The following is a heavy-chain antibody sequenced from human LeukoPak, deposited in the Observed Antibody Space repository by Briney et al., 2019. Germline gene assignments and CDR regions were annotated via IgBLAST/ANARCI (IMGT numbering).Heavy chain of an antibody. CDR3: ARDQYYYDSSGSSRYFDY. V-gene: IGHV3-66*01. Sequence: PGGSLRLSCAASGFTVSSNYMSWVRQAPGKGLEWVSVIYSGGSTYYADSVKGRFTISRDNSKNTLYLQMNSLRAEDTAVYYCARDQYYYDSSGSSRYFDYWGQGTLVTVSS. CDR1: GFTVSSNY. J-gene: IGHJ4*02. CDR2: IYSGGST. D-gene: IGHD3-22*01.